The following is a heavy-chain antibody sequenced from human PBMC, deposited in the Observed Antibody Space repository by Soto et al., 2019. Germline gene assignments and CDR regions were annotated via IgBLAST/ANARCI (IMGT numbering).Heavy chain of an antibody. J-gene: IGHJ6*02. D-gene: IGHD5-12*01. V-gene: IGHV3-30*18. CDR3: AKDRRGYLPYYYGMDV. CDR2: ISYDGSNK. CDR1: GFTFSSYG. Sequence: HPGGSLRLSCAASGFTFSSYGMHWVRQAPGKGLEWVAVISYDGSNKYYADSVKGRFTISRDNSKNTLYLQMNSLRAEDTAVYYCAKDRRGYLPYYYGMDVWGQGTTVTVSS.